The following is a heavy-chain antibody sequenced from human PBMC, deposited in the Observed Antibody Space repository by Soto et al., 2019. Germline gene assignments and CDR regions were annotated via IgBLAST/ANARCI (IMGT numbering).Heavy chain of an antibody. Sequence: GASVKVSCKASGYTFTRSGISWVRQAPGQGLEWMGWISGYNGDTSYAQKFQGRATMTTDTSTTTAHMELRSLTSDDTAVYYCAKNGQPPYYYYGMDVWGQGTTVTVSS. CDR3: AKNGQPPYYYYGMDV. V-gene: IGHV1-18*01. CDR2: ISGYNGDT. CDR1: GYTFTRSG. J-gene: IGHJ6*02. D-gene: IGHD2-8*01.